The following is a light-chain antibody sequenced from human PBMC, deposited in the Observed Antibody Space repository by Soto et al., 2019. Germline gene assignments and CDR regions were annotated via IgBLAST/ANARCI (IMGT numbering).Light chain of an antibody. CDR1: QTIDIF. Sequence: DFQLTQSPSSLSASVGDRVTITCRARQTIDIFLNWYQQKPGKAPKLLIHGASTLQSGVPSRFSGSGSGTDFTLTISSLQPDVFATYYCHQTYSIPWTFGQGTKVEIK. V-gene: IGKV1-39*01. CDR3: HQTYSIPWT. J-gene: IGKJ1*01. CDR2: GAS.